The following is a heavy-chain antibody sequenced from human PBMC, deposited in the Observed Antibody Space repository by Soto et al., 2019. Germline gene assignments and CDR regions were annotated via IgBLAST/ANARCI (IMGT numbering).Heavy chain of an antibody. V-gene: IGHV1-69*13. D-gene: IGHD6-13*01. J-gene: IGHJ6*02. CDR1: GVTFSSYA. Sequence: SVKVSGKASGVTFSSYAISWVRQAPGQGLEWMGGIIPIFGTANYAQKFQGRVTITADESTSTAYMELSSLRSEGTAVYYCASLPQGPYSSSWYRDYYYGMDVWGQGTTVTVSS. CDR2: IIPIFGTA. CDR3: ASLPQGPYSSSWYRDYYYGMDV.